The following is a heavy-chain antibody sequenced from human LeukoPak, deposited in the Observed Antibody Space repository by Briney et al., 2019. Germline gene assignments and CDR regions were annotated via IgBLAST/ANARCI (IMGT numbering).Heavy chain of an antibody. CDR2: IKQDGTEE. CDR3: AREGSYGYKYAFDI. Sequence: GGSLRLSCAASGFTSTTYWMSWVRQAPGRGLEWVANIKQDGTEEYYVDSVNGRFTISRDNAKNTLYLQMNSLRVEDTAVYYCAREGSYGYKYAFDIWGQGTMVTVSS. D-gene: IGHD5-18*01. CDR1: GFTSTTYW. J-gene: IGHJ3*02. V-gene: IGHV3-7*01.